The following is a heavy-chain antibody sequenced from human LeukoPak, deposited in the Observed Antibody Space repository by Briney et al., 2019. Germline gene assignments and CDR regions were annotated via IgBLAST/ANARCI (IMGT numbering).Heavy chain of an antibody. CDR2: FIPVFGIA. Sequence: SVKVSCKASGGTFTSYAISWVRQAPGQGLEWMGRFIPVFGIANNAQKFQGRVTITADKSTSTAYMELSSLRSADTAVYYCANTLYYNDNTGYYFGMDVWGQGTTVTVSS. CDR1: GGTFTSYA. V-gene: IGHV1-69*04. D-gene: IGHD3-22*01. CDR3: ANTLYYNDNTGYYFGMDV. J-gene: IGHJ6*02.